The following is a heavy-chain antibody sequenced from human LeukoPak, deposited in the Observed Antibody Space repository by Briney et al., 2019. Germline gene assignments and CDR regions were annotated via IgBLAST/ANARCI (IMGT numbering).Heavy chain of an antibody. CDR3: AKDLLTLRYFDY. D-gene: IGHD2-21*01. CDR1: GFTFSSYA. V-gene: IGHV3-23*01. J-gene: IGHJ4*02. Sequence: SGGSLRLSCAASGFTFSSYAMSWVRRAPGKGLEWVSAISGSGGSTYYADSVKGRFTISRDNSKNTLYLQMNSLRAEDTAVYYCAKDLLTLRYFDYWGQGTLVTVSS. CDR2: ISGSGGST.